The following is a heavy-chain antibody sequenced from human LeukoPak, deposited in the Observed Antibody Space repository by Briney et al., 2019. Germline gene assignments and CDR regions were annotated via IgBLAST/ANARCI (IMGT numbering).Heavy chain of an antibody. CDR2: IYHSGST. CDR1: GYSISSGYY. V-gene: IGHV4-38-2*02. D-gene: IGHD5-18*01. J-gene: IGHJ6*03. CDR3: ARKGLPKNYYYYMDV. Sequence: SETLSLTCTVSGYSISSGYYWGWIRQPPGKGLEWIGNIYHSGSTYYNASLKSRVTISIDTSKNQFSLKLSSVTAADTAVYYCARKGLPKNYYYYMDVWGKGTTVTISS.